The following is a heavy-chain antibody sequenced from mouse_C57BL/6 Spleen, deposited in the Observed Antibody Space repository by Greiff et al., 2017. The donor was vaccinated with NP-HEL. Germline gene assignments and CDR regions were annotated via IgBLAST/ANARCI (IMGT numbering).Heavy chain of an antibody. D-gene: IGHD1-1*01. CDR1: GFTFSSYG. V-gene: IGHV5-6*01. J-gene: IGHJ4*01. Sequence: EVQLVESGGDLVKPGGSLKLSCAASGFTFSSYGMSWVRQTPDKRLEWVATISSGGSYTYYPVSVKGRFTISRDNAKNTLYLQMSSLKSEDTAMYYCARLTTVVAPYAMDYWGQGTSVTVSS. CDR2: ISSGGSYT. CDR3: ARLTTVVAPYAMDY.